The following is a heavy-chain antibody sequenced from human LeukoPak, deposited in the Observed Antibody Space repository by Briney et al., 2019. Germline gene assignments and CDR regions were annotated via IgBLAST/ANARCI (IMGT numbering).Heavy chain of an antibody. V-gene: IGHV3-23*01. CDR1: GFTFSSYS. D-gene: IGHD1-26*01. CDR2: ISGSGGST. J-gene: IGHJ4*02. CDR3: AKGPRGVGATAGGGPSDY. Sequence: GRSLTLSCAAAGFTFSSYSMSWVRQAPGKGMEWVSAISGSGGSTYYADSVKGRFTISRDNSKNTLYLQMNSLRAEDTAVYYCAKGPRGVGATAGGGPSDYWGQGTLVTVSS.